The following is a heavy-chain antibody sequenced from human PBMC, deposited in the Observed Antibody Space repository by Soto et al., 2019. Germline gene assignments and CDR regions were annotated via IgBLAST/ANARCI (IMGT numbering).Heavy chain of an antibody. Sequence: WDPIYLTFRVSDGTIGSPDWCTWVRQPPGKGLEWIGEIFQSGSTNYTPSLESRVTLSVDKSKNQFSLTLASVTAADTAVYFCARGRGRYSSGWSRCDAWGKGILVT. D-gene: IGHD6-19*01. J-gene: IGHJ5*02. CDR1: DGTIGSPDW. CDR2: IFQSGST. CDR3: ARGRGRYSSGWSRCDA. V-gene: IGHV4-4*02.